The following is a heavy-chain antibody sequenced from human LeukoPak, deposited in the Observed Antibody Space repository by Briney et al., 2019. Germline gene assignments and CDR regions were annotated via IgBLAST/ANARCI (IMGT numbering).Heavy chain of an antibody. CDR3: ARGLEPDPYYYYGMDV. CDR2: IIPIFGTA. CDR1: GGTFSSYA. Sequence: SVKVSCKASGGTFSSYAISWVRQAPGQGLEWMGGIIPIFGTANYAQKFQGRVTITADESTSTAYMELSSLRSEGTAVYYCARGLEPDPYYYYGMDVWGQGTTVTVSS. J-gene: IGHJ6*02. V-gene: IGHV1-69*13. D-gene: IGHD1-1*01.